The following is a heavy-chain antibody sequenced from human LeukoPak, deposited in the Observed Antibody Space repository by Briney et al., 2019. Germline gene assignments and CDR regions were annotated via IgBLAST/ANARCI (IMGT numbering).Heavy chain of an antibody. CDR3: ARGGFGELWSEIDY. J-gene: IGHJ4*02. Sequence: ASVKVSCKASGYTFTSYAMNWVRQAPGQGLEWMGWINTNTGNPTYAQGFTGRFVFSLDTSVSTAYLQISSLKAEDTAVYYCARGGFGELWSEIDYWGQGTLVTVSS. D-gene: IGHD3-10*01. CDR1: GYTFTSYA. V-gene: IGHV7-4-1*02. CDR2: INTNTGNP.